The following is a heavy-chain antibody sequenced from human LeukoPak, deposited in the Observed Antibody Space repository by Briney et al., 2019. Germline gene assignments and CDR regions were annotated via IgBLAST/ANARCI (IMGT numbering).Heavy chain of an antibody. CDR2: IYSGGST. CDR3: ARLELEWETPDGFDY. J-gene: IGHJ4*02. CDR1: GFTVSSNY. D-gene: IGHD3-3*01. Sequence: GGSLRLSCAASGFTVSSNYMSWVRQAPGKGLEWVSVIYSGGSTYYADSVKGRFTISRDNSKNTLYLQMNSLRAEDTAVYYCARLELEWETPDGFDYWGQGTLVTVSS. V-gene: IGHV3-66*01.